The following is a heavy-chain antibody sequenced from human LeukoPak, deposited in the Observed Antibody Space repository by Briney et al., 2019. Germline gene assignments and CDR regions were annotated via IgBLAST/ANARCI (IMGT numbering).Heavy chain of an antibody. CDR2: INHSGST. V-gene: IGHV4-34*01. Sequence: SETLSLTCAVYGGSFSGYNWSWIRQPPGKGLEWIGEINHSGSTNYNPSLKSRVTISVDTSKNQFSLKLSSVTAADTAVYYCARMYPTLDYWGQGTLVTVSS. J-gene: IGHJ4*02. D-gene: IGHD2-8*01. CDR3: ARMYPTLDY. CDR1: GGSFSGYN.